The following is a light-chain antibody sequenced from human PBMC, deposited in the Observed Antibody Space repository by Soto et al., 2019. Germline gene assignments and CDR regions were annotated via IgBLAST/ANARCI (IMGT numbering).Light chain of an antibody. V-gene: IGLV1-36*01. CDR2: YDD. CDR3: AAWDDSLNAFV. J-gene: IGLJ7*01. CDR1: SSNIGNNG. Sequence: QSVLTQPPSVSDAPRQRVTISCSGSSSNIGNNGANWYQQVPGKAPKLLIYYDDLLPSGVSDRFSGSKSGTSASLAISGLQSEDEADYFCAAWDDSLNAFVFGAGTQLTVL.